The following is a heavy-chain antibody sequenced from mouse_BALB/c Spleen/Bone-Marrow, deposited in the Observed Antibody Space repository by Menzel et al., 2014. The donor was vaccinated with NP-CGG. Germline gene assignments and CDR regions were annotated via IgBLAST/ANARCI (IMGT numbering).Heavy chain of an antibody. CDR2: IYYSGAI. Sequence: EVKVVESGPGLVKPSQTVSLTCTVTGISITTGNYRWSWIRQFPGNKLEWIGYIYYSGAITYNPSLTSRTTITRDTSKNQFFLEMNSLTAEDTATYYCARYGDYFDYWGQGTTLTVSS. D-gene: IGHD1-1*02. CDR1: GISITTGNYR. J-gene: IGHJ2*01. CDR3: ARYGDYFDY. V-gene: IGHV3-5*02.